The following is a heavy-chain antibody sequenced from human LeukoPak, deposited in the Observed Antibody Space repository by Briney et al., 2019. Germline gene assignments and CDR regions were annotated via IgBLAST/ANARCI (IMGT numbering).Heavy chain of an antibody. J-gene: IGHJ4*02. CDR3: ARHGDYVFDQ. D-gene: IGHD4-17*01. Sequence: GGSLRLSCAASGFTFSSYGMHWVRQAPGKGLEWVAVIWYDGSNKYYADSVKGRFTISRDNAKNSLYLQMNSLRAEDTAVYYCARHGDYVFDQWGQGTLVIVSS. V-gene: IGHV3-33*01. CDR1: GFTFSSYG. CDR2: IWYDGSNK.